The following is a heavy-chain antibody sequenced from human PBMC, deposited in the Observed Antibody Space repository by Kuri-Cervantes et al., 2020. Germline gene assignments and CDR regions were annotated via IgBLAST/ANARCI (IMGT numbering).Heavy chain of an antibody. CDR2: INHSGST. J-gene: IGHJ6*03. V-gene: IGHV4-39*07. D-gene: IGHD3-3*01. CDR3: ARASYDFWSGYYPYYYYMDV. CDR1: SGSISSSSYY. Sequence: SETLSLTCTVSSGSISSSSYYWSWIRQPPGKGLEWIGKINHSGSTNYNPSLKSRVTISVDTSKNQFSLKLSSVTAADTAVYYCARASYDFWSGYYPYYYYMDVWGKGTTVTVSS.